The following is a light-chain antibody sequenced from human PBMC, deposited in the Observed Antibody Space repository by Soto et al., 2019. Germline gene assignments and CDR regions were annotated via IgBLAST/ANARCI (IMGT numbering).Light chain of an antibody. Sequence: IQMTQSPSTLSASVGDRVAITCRASQSIGIWLAWYQQKPGKAPRFLIYKASTLKSGVPSRFSGSGSGTEFPLTISSLQPEDFGSYYCQQYKDYSWTFGQGTKVEIK. CDR3: QQYKDYSWT. CDR1: QSIGIW. J-gene: IGKJ1*01. CDR2: KAS. V-gene: IGKV1-5*03.